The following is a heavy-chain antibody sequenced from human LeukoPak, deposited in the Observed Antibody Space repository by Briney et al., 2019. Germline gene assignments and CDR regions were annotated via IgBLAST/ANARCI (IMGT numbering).Heavy chain of an antibody. V-gene: IGHV6-1*01. J-gene: IGHJ4*02. CDR1: GDSVSSNSAA. CDR2: TYYKSKWYN. CDR3: VRDRQKGGEGFDY. D-gene: IGHD3-10*01. Sequence: SQTLSLTCGISGDSVSSNSAAWNWIRQSPSRGLEWQGRTYYKSKWYNEYAVSVKSRITINPDTSKNQFSLQLNSVTPENTAVYYCVRDRQKGGEGFDYWGQGTLVTVSS.